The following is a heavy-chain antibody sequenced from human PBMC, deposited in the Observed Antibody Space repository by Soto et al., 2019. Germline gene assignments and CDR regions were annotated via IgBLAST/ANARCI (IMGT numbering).Heavy chain of an antibody. CDR3: AREITETKNKWLEQ. CDR2: ISYDLSNK. V-gene: IGHV3-30-3*01. D-gene: IGHD1-7*01. Sequence: SLILSCSSSVFTFISYSIHLFLQAPGNWLEWVAVISYDLSNKYYADSVKGRFTISRDNSKNTLYLQMNSLRAEDTAVYYCAREITETKNKWLEQWGKGNMVNVSS. J-gene: IGHJ6*04. CDR1: VFTFISYS.